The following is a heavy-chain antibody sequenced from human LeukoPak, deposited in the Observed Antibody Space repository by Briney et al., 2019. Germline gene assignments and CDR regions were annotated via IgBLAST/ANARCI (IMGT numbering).Heavy chain of an antibody. D-gene: IGHD3-22*01. Sequence: SETLSLTCAVYGESFSNYYWSWIRQPPGKGLEWIGYTYQSGSTSYNPSLQSRVTISIDKSKNQFSLKLSSVTAADTAVYYCARDSYYDNIGEGAFDIWGQGTLVTFSS. CDR1: GESFSNYY. V-gene: IGHV4-34*01. CDR2: TYQSGST. J-gene: IGHJ3*02. CDR3: ARDSYYDNIGEGAFDI.